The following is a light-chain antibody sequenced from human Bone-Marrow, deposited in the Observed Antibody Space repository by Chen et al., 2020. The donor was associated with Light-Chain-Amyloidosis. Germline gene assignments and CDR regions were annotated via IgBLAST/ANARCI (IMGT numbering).Light chain of an antibody. J-gene: IGLJ3*02. Sequence: SYVLTQPSSVSVAPGQTATIAFGGNNIGSTSENWYQQTPGQAPILVVDEDSDRPPGIPGRVSGANSGIKDTLPISRVEAGDAADYSCQVWDRSSDRPVFGGGTKLTVL. CDR1: NIGSTS. V-gene: IGLV3-21*02. CDR2: EDS. CDR3: QVWDRSSDRPV.